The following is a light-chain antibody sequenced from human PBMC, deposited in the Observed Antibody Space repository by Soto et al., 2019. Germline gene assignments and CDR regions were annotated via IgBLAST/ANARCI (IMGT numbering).Light chain of an antibody. CDR3: SSYTSSNTLV. Sequence: QSALTQPASVSGSPGQSITISCTGTSSDVGGYNYVSWYQQHPGKAPKLMIYDVNNRPSGVSNRFSGSKSGNTASLTISGLQAEDEADDYCSSYTSSNTLVFGGGTKLTVL. CDR2: DVN. J-gene: IGLJ2*01. CDR1: SSDVGGYNY. V-gene: IGLV2-14*01.